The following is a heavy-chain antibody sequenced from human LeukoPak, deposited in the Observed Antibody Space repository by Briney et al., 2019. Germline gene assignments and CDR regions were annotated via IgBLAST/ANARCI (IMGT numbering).Heavy chain of an antibody. D-gene: IGHD6-13*01. CDR3: ARPSSSWYFDY. CDR1: GYTFTSYW. Sequence: GESLKISCQRSGYTFTSYWIAWVRQLPGKGLEWMGNIYPGDSDTRNSPSFQGQVPISADKSISTAYLQWSSLKASDTAMYYCARPSSSWYFDYWGQGTLVTVSS. J-gene: IGHJ4*02. V-gene: IGHV5-51*01. CDR2: IYPGDSDT.